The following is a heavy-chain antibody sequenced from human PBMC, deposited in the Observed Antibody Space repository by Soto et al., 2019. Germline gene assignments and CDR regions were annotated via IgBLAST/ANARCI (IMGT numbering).Heavy chain of an antibody. V-gene: IGHV4-59*08. D-gene: IGHD3-16*02. Sequence: SETLSLTCTVSGVSISSYYWSWIRQPPGKGLEWIGYISYSGSTNYNPSLKSRVTISVDTSKNQFSLKLSSVTAADTAVYYCARRVDSVWGTNRFSPYFDYWGQGSLVTVSS. CDR2: ISYSGST. J-gene: IGHJ4*02. CDR3: ARRVDSVWGTNRFSPYFDY. CDR1: GVSISSYY.